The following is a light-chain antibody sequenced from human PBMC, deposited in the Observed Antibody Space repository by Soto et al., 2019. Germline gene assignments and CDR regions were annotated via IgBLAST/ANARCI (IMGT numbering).Light chain of an antibody. CDR1: HSVTNNY. CDR2: GAS. Sequence: EIVFTQSPGTLSSSPGGRATLCWRASHSVTNNYLAWYQQKRGQAPRLLIWGASIRAADLPDRFSGGGSETDFTLTISRLETEDFAVYYCHQYGSSPGTFGQGTKVDIK. J-gene: IGKJ1*01. V-gene: IGKV3-20*01. CDR3: HQYGSSPGT.